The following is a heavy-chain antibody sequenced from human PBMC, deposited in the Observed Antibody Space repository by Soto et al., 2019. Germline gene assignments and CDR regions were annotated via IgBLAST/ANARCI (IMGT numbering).Heavy chain of an antibody. V-gene: IGHV3-21*01. CDR1: GFTFSSYS. CDR3: ARDPPLHDYYYYGMDV. J-gene: IGHJ6*02. CDR2: ISSSSSYI. Sequence: EVQLVESGGGLVKPGGSLRLSCAASGFTFSSYSMNWVRQAPGKGLEWVSSISSSSSYIYYADSVKGRFTISRDNAKNLLYLQMNSLRAEDTAVYYCARDPPLHDYYYYGMDVWGQGTTVTVSS.